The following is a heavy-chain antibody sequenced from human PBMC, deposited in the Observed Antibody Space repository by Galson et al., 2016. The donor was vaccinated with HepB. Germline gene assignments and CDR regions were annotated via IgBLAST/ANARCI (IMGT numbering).Heavy chain of an antibody. Sequence: LSLTCAIYGASISSLNWWSWVRQPPGKGLEWIGEIYHSGSTNYNPSLKSRVTMSVDKSKNQYSLNLNSVTAADTAVYYCASLDNRRGGEYWGQGTLVTVSS. CDR3: ASLDNRRGGEY. CDR2: IYHSGST. V-gene: IGHV4-4*02. J-gene: IGHJ4*02. D-gene: IGHD1-14*01. CDR1: GASISSLNW.